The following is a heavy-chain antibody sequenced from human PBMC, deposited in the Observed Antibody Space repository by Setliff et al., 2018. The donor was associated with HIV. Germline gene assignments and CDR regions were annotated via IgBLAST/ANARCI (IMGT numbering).Heavy chain of an antibody. CDR1: GGSISSTSYY. Sequence: SETLSLTCTVSGGSISSTSYYWGWIRQPPGKGLEWIGSIYHSGSTNYNPSLKSRVTISVDTSKNQFSLKLSSVTAADTAVYYCARPGSGYYRRVGAFDIWGQGTMVTVSS. V-gene: IGHV4-39*07. CDR3: ARPGSGYYRRVGAFDI. CDR2: IYHSGST. J-gene: IGHJ3*02. D-gene: IGHD3-3*01.